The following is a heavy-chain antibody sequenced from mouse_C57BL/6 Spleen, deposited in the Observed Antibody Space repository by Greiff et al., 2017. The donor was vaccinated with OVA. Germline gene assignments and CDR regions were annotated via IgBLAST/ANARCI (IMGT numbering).Heavy chain of an antibody. J-gene: IGHJ2*01. CDR2: IDPSDSYT. D-gene: IGHD1-1*01. V-gene: IGHV1-59*01. Sequence: QVQLQQPGAELVRPGTSVKLSCKASGYTFTSYWMHWVKQRPGQGLEWIGVIDPSDSYTNYNQKFKGKATLTVDTSSSTAYMQLSSLTSEDSAVYYCAREGYYGSSSCDYWGQGTTLTVSS. CDR3: AREGYYGSSSCDY. CDR1: GYTFTSYW.